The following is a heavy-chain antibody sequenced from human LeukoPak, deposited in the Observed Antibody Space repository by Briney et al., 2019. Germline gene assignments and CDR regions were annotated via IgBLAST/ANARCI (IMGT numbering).Heavy chain of an antibody. CDR1: GGSISSSSYY. CDR3: ARANQWLVPGVAFDI. J-gene: IGHJ3*02. CDR2: IYYSGST. V-gene: IGHV4-39*07. Sequence: KPSETLSLTCTVSGGSISSSSYYWGWIRQPPGKGLEWIGSIYYSGSTYYNPSLKSRVTISVDTSKNQFSLKLSSVTAADTAVYYCARANQWLVPGVAFDIWGQGTMVTVSS. D-gene: IGHD6-19*01.